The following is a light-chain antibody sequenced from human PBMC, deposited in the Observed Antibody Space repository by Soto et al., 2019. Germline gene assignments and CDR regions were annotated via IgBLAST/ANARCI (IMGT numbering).Light chain of an antibody. V-gene: IGKV1-5*03. CDR3: QQYDAYPCT. J-gene: IGKJ2*02. Sequence: DIQMTQSHSTLLASVGDKVTITCRASQRVGICLAWYQQKPGKAPKYLIYKASILESGVPSRFSGSGSGTEFTLTISSLQPDDFATYYCQQYDAYPCTFGRGTKLDFK. CDR2: KAS. CDR1: QRVGIC.